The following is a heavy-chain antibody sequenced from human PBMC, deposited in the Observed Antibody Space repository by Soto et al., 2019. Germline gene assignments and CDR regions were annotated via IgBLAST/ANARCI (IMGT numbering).Heavy chain of an antibody. Sequence: SETLSLTCTVSGGSISSSSYYWGWIRQPPGKGLEWIGSIYYSGSTYYNPSLKSRVTISVDTSKNQFSLKLSSVTAADTAVYYCAKDSGYNYGYFRWFDPWGQGTLVTVSS. J-gene: IGHJ5*02. CDR2: IYYSGST. V-gene: IGHV4-39*07. D-gene: IGHD5-18*01. CDR3: AKDSGYNYGYFRWFDP. CDR1: GGSISSSSYY.